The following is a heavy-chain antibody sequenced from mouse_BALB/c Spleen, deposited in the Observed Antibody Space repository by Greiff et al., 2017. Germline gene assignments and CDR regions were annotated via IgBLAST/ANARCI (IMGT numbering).Heavy chain of an antibody. V-gene: IGHV2-2*02. J-gene: IGHJ4*01. CDR3: ARSYYRYDVGYAMDY. D-gene: IGHD2-14*01. CDR2: IWSGGST. CDR1: GFSLTSYG. Sequence: VKLMESGPGLVQPSQSLSITCTVSGFSLTSYGVHWVRQSPGKGLEWLGVIWSGGSTDYNAAFISRLSISKDNSKSQVFFKMNSLQANDTAIYYCARSYYRYDVGYAMDYWGQGTSVTVSS.